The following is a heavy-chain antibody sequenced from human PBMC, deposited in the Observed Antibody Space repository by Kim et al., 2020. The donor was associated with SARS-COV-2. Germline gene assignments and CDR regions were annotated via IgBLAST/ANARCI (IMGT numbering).Heavy chain of an antibody. D-gene: IGHD1-20*01. CDR3: ARVGSKGITGTTAYGY. CDR1: GYTFTSYA. V-gene: IGHV1-3*01. Sequence: ASVKVSCKASGYTFTSYAMHWVRQAPGQRLEWMGWINAGNGNTKYSQKFQGRVTITRDTSASTAYMELSSLRSEDTAVYYCARVGSKGITGTTAYGYWGQGTLVTVSS. J-gene: IGHJ4*02. CDR2: INAGNGNT.